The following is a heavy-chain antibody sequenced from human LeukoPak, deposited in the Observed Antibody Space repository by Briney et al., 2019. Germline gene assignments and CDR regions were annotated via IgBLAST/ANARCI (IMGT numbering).Heavy chain of an antibody. Sequence: WASVKVSCKASGGTFSSYAISWVRQAPGQGLEWMGGIIPIFGTANYAQKFQGRVTITADESTSTAYMELSSLRSDDTAVYYCASGDYGDPPLNYWGQGTLVTVSS. V-gene: IGHV1-69*13. CDR2: IIPIFGTA. J-gene: IGHJ4*02. CDR3: ASGDYGDPPLNY. D-gene: IGHD4/OR15-4a*01. CDR1: GGTFSSYA.